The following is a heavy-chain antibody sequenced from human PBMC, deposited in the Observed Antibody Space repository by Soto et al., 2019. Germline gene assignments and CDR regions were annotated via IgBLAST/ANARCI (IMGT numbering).Heavy chain of an antibody. CDR1: GFTFSSYG. CDR2: ISSDGSNK. D-gene: IGHD2-2*01. J-gene: IGHJ6*02. Sequence: QVQLVESGGGVVQPGRSLRLSCAASGFTFSSYGMHWVRQAPGKGLEWVAVISSDGSNKYYADSVKGRFTISRDNSXXTXHXLMNSLRAEDTAVYYCAKRDCIRTSCRQGYYYGMDVWGQGTTVTVSS. V-gene: IGHV3-30*18. CDR3: AKRDCIRTSCRQGYYYGMDV.